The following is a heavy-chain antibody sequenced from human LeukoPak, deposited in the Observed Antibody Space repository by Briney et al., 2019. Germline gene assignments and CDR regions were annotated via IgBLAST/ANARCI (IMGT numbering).Heavy chain of an antibody. V-gene: IGHV3-23*01. CDR2: ISGSGGST. J-gene: IGHJ4*02. CDR3: AIDRDLSGWGDYFDY. Sequence: GGSLRLSCAASGFTFSSYAMSWVRQAPGKGLEWVSAISGSGGSTYYADSVKGRFTISRDNSKNTLYLQMNSLRADDTAVYYCAIDRDLSGWGDYFDYWGQGTLVTVSS. D-gene: IGHD6-19*01. CDR1: GFTFSSYA.